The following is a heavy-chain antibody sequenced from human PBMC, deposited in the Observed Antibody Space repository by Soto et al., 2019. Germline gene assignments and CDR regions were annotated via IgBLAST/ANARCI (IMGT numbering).Heavy chain of an antibody. V-gene: IGHV3-7*03. D-gene: IGHD6-19*01. Sequence: GESQKISCAASGFTFSSYWMSWVRQAPGKGLEWVANIKQDGSEKYYGDSVKGRFTISRDNAKNSLYLQMNSLRAEDTAVYYCARVLRGSGWCFDYWGQGTLVTVSS. CDR2: IKQDGSEK. CDR1: GFTFSSYW. J-gene: IGHJ4*02. CDR3: ARVLRGSGWCFDY.